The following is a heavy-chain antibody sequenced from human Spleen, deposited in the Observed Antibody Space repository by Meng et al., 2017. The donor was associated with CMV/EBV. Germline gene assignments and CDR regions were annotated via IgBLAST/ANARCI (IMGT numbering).Heavy chain of an antibody. Sequence: ASVKVSCKTSGFTFTDYYFHWVRQAPVQGLEWMGWINPNSGGTNYAQKFQGRATMTRDTSISTGYMELSRLRSADTAMYYCARDRGGFSYGLDYWGQGMLVTVSS. CDR2: INPNSGGT. V-gene: IGHV1-2*02. CDR3: ARDRGGFSYGLDY. J-gene: IGHJ4*02. D-gene: IGHD5-18*01. CDR1: GFTFTDYY.